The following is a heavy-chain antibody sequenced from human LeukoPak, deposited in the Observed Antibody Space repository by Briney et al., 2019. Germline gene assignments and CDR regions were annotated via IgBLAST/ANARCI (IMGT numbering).Heavy chain of an antibody. J-gene: IGHJ4*02. Sequence: GGSLRLSCAASGFTFDDYDMHWVRQAPGKGLEWVSGISWNSGSIDYADSVKGRFTISRDNAKNSLYLQMNRLRAGDMAVYYCAKGPSGYYKGNYFDYWGQGTLVTVSS. CDR2: ISWNSGSI. CDR1: GFTFDDYD. V-gene: IGHV3-9*03. CDR3: AKGPSGYYKGNYFDY. D-gene: IGHD3-3*01.